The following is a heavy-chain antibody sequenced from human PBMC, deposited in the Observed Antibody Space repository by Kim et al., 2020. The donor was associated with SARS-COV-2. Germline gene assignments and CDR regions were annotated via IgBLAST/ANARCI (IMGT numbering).Heavy chain of an antibody. J-gene: IGHJ1*01. CDR3: ARWEQQVEYFKH. CDR2: T. Sequence: TSYSEIFQGRVTTTRDTSASTAYMELSSLRYEDTAVYYCARWEQQVEYFKHWGQGTQVTVSS. D-gene: IGHD6-13*01. V-gene: IGHV1-3*01.